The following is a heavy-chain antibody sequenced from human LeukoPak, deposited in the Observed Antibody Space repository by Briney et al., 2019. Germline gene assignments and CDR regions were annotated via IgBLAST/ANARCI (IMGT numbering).Heavy chain of an antibody. V-gene: IGHV3-7*01. CDR1: GFSFSSYW. Sequence: GGSLRLSGAASGFSFSSYWMSWVRQAPGKGLEWVANIKRDGSEKYYVDSVKGRFTISRDNAKNSLYLQMDSLRAEDTAVYYCAGNLGYWGQGTLVTVSS. D-gene: IGHD1-14*01. J-gene: IGHJ4*02. CDR3: AGNLGY. CDR2: IKRDGSEK.